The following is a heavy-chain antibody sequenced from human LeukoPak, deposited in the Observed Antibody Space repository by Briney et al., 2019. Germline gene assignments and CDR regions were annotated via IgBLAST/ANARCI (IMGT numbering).Heavy chain of an antibody. J-gene: IGHJ4*02. CDR2: MNPNSGRT. CDR3: TRVNMVRGVITPY. Sequence: ASVKVSCKASGYTLTSYDINWVRQATGQGLEWMGWMNPNSGRTGYAQNFQGRITITRNTSISTAYMELSSLRSEDTAVYYCTRVNMVRGVITPYWGQGTLVTVSS. V-gene: IGHV1-8*01. CDR1: GYTLTSYD. D-gene: IGHD3-10*01.